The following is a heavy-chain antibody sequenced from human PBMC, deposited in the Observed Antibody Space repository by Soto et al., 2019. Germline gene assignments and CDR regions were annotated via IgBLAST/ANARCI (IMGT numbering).Heavy chain of an antibody. CDR3: AKVPSYSCGWYGMDV. J-gene: IGHJ6*02. D-gene: IGHD6-19*01. V-gene: IGHV3-30*18. Sequence: QVQLVESGGGVVQPGRSLRLSCAASGFTFSSYGMHWVRQAPGKGLEWVAVISYDGSNKYYADSVKGRFTISRDNSKNTLYLQMNSLSAEDTAVYYCAKVPSYSCGWYGMDVWGQETTVTVSS. CDR1: GFTFSSYG. CDR2: ISYDGSNK.